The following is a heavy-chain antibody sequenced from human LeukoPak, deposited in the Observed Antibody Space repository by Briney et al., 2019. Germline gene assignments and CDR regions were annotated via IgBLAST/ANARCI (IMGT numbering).Heavy chain of an antibody. D-gene: IGHD3-22*01. CDR3: ARDRENYYDSSGYSTNDDAFDI. J-gene: IGHJ3*02. V-gene: IGHV3-21*01. CDR1: GFTFSSYE. Sequence: SGGSLRLSCAASGFTFSSYEMNWVRQAPGKGLEWVSSISSSSSYIYYADSVKGRFTISRDNAKNSLYLQMNSLRAEDTAVYYCARDRENYYDSSGYSTNDDAFDIWGQGTMVTVSS. CDR2: ISSSSSYI.